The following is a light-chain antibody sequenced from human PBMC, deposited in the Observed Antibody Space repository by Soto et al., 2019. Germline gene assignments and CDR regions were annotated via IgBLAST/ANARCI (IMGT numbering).Light chain of an antibody. CDR1: QSISHD. CDR2: RAS. V-gene: IGKV3-15*01. J-gene: IGKJ4*01. Sequence: DIVMTQSPATLSVSPGERASLSCRASQSISHDLAWYQQIPGRAPRLLIYRASARATGIPDRFSGSGSETEFTLTISSLQSEDFAVYYCQQYNSWPLTFGGGTKVEIK. CDR3: QQYNSWPLT.